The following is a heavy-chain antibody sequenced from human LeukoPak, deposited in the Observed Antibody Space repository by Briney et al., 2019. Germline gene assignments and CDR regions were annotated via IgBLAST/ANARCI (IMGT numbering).Heavy chain of an antibody. CDR3: ARDPCSSTSCYTPFGY. CDR2: IKQDGSEK. J-gene: IGHJ4*02. CDR1: GFTFSSYW. D-gene: IGHD2-2*02. Sequence: GGSLRLSCAASGFTFSSYWMSCVRQAPGKVLEWVANIKQDGSEKYYADSVKGRFTISRDHAKNSLYLPMNSLRAEDTAVYYCARDPCSSTSCYTPFGYWGQGTLVTVSS. V-gene: IGHV3-7*03.